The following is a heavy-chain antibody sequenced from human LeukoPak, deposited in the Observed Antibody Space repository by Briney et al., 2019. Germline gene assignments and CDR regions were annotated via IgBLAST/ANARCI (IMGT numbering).Heavy chain of an antibody. CDR2: IRHGGNNQ. D-gene: IGHD3-10*01. CDR1: GFSFNSFG. Sequence: GGSLRLSCTVSGFSFNSFGMHWVRQAPGKGLEWVAFIRHGGNNQYYTESVKGRFTISRDNSRNTLFLQMNSLRSEDTAVYYCAKDYHVSGTAFDRWGQGTLVTVSS. CDR3: AKDYHVSGTAFDR. V-gene: IGHV3-30*02. J-gene: IGHJ4*02.